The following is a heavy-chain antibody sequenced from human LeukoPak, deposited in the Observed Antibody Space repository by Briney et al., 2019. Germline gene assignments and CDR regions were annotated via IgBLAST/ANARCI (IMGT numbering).Heavy chain of an antibody. Sequence: SVKVSCKASGYTFTSYGISWVRQAPGQGLEWMGGIIPIFGTANYAQKFQGRVTITADESTSTAYMELSSLRSEDTAVYYCARDPGNFVLDYWGQGTLVTVSS. D-gene: IGHD1-7*01. CDR3: ARDPGNFVLDY. J-gene: IGHJ4*02. CDR2: IIPIFGTA. V-gene: IGHV1-69*13. CDR1: GYTFTSYG.